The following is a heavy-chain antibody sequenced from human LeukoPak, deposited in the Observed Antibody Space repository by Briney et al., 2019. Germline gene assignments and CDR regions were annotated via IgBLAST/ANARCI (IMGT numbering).Heavy chain of an antibody. D-gene: IGHD3-3*01. V-gene: IGHV3-30*04. Sequence: PGRSLRLSCVASGLAFSSYSMHWVRQAPGKGLEWVGVISYDGSDEYYTDSVKGRFTISRDNSKNTVYLQMNSLRADDTAVYYCARDFTPEWFDIHWGQGTLVTAS. J-gene: IGHJ4*02. CDR3: ARDFTPEWFDIH. CDR2: ISYDGSDE. CDR1: GLAFSSYS.